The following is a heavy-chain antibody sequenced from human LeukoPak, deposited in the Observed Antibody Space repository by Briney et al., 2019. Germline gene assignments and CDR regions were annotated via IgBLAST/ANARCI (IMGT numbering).Heavy chain of an antibody. CDR1: GYSFTNYW. J-gene: IGHJ3*02. D-gene: IGHD2-15*01. CDR3: AKPSPRYCSGGTCDAFDI. V-gene: IGHV5-51*01. Sequence: GESLKISCKGSGYSFTNYWIGWVRQMPGKGLEWMGIIYPGDSDARYSPSFQGQVTISADKSISTVYLQWSSLKASDTAMYYCAKPSPRYCSGGTCDAFDIWGQGTMVTDSS. CDR2: IYPGDSDA.